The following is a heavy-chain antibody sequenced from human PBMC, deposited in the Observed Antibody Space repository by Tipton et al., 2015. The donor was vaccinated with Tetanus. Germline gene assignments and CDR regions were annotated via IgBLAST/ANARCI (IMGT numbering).Heavy chain of an antibody. Sequence: SLRLSCAASGFTFSSYSMNWVRQAPGKGLEWVSSISSSSSYIYYADSVKGRFTISRDNAKNSLYPQMNSLRAEDTAVYYCARDRGGRIDAFDIWGQGTMVTVSS. V-gene: IGHV3-21*01. D-gene: IGHD3-16*01. CDR2: ISSSSSYI. J-gene: IGHJ3*02. CDR1: GFTFSSYS. CDR3: ARDRGGRIDAFDI.